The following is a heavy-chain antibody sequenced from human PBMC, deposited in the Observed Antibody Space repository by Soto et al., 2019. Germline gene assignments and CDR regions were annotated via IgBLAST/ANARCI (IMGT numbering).Heavy chain of an antibody. CDR1: GFTFSSYS. V-gene: IGHV3-23*01. D-gene: IGHD2-21*02. CDR2: ISGSDGTT. Sequence: PGGSLRLSCAASGFTFSSYSMNWVRQAPGKGLEWVSSISGSDGTTYYADSVKGRFTISRDNSKNTLYLRMNSLRAEDTAMYYCAKYCGGDCYNVFDIWGQGTMVTVSS. J-gene: IGHJ3*02. CDR3: AKYCGGDCYNVFDI.